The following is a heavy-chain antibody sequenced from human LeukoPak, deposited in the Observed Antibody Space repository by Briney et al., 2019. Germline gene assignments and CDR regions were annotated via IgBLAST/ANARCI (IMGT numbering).Heavy chain of an antibody. D-gene: IGHD5-24*01. V-gene: IGHV3-43*02. J-gene: IGHJ4*02. CDR1: GFTLDDYA. CDR3: AKDVDGYNKGALDY. Sequence: GGSLRLSCAASGFTLDDYAMHWVRQAPGKGLEWVSLISGDGGSTYYADSVKGRFTISRDNSKNSLYLQMNSLRTEDTALYYCAKDVDGYNKGALDYWGQGTLVTVSS. CDR2: ISGDGGST.